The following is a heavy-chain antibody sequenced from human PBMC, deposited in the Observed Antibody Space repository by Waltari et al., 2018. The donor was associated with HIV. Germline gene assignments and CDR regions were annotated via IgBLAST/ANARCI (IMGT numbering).Heavy chain of an antibody. V-gene: IGHV3-53*02. Sequence: EVQLVETGGGLIQPGGSLRLSCVASGFTVSSSQMSWFRQARGKGTEWVSVIYSVGTGYYTDAVKGRFNISRDESKNTVNLQLNSLRAEDTAVYYCGRMMVRGVIMTGVDVWGQGTTVIVSS. J-gene: IGHJ6*02. D-gene: IGHD3-10*01. CDR3: GRMMVRGVIMTGVDV. CDR2: IYSVGTG. CDR1: GFTVSSSQ.